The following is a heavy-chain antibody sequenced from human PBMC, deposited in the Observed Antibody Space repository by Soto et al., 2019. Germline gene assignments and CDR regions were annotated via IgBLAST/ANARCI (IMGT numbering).Heavy chain of an antibody. CDR2: ISAGNGNT. Sequence: QVQLVQSGAEEKKHGASVKVSCKASGYTFTSYAMHWVRQAPGQRLEWMGWISAGNGNTKYSQKFQGRVTITRDTSASTAYMELSSLRSEDTAVYYCARAPVGGWYRGRFYYGMDVWGQGTTVTVSS. V-gene: IGHV1-3*05. J-gene: IGHJ6*02. CDR1: GYTFTSYA. CDR3: ARAPVGGWYRGRFYYGMDV. D-gene: IGHD6-19*01.